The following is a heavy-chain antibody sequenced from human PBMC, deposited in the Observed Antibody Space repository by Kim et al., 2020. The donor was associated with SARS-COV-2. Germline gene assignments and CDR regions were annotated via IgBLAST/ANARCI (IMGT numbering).Heavy chain of an antibody. J-gene: IGHJ5*02. D-gene: IGHD3-10*01. V-gene: IGHV4-34*04. Sequence: PSLKGRATVSGDTSKNQFSLKLSSVTAADTAVYYCARSLYGSGYNWFDPWGQGTLVTVSS. CDR3: ARSLYGSGYNWFDP.